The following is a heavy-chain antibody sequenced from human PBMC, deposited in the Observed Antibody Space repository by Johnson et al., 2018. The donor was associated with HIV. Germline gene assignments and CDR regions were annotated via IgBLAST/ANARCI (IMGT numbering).Heavy chain of an antibody. CDR3: ARAEQLAGGAFDI. D-gene: IGHD6-6*01. CDR2: IDWNGGST. CDR1: GFTFSSYG. Sequence: VQMVESGGGLVKPGGSLRLSCAASGFTFSSYGMSWVRQAPGKGLEWVSGIDWNGGSTGYADSVKGRFTISRDKTKNSLYLQMNSLRAEDTAVYYCARAEQLAGGAFDIWGQGTMVTVSS. J-gene: IGHJ3*02. V-gene: IGHV3-20*04.